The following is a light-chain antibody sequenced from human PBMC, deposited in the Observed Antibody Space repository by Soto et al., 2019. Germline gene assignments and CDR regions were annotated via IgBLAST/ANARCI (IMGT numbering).Light chain of an antibody. CDR1: QSVSSY. CDR2: DAS. J-gene: IGKJ3*01. CDR3: LQHSSYPFT. V-gene: IGKV3-11*01. Sequence: EIVLTQSPATLSLSPGERATLSCRASQSVSSYLAWYQQKPGQAPRLLIYDASNRATGIPARFSGSGSGTDFTLTISSLEPEDFATYYCLQHSSYPFTFDPGTEVHVK.